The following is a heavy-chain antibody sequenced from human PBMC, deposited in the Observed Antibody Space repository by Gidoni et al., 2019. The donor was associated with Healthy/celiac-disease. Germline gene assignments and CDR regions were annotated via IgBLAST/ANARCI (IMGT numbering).Heavy chain of an antibody. Sequence: QVQLQQWGAGLLKPSETLSLTCALYGGSFSGYYWSWIRQPPGKGLEWIGEINHSGSPNYNPALNSRVTISVDTSKNQFSLKLSSVTAADTAVYYCARGELITMVRGVGWGYWGQGTLVTVSS. J-gene: IGHJ4*02. CDR2: INHSGSP. V-gene: IGHV4-34*01. D-gene: IGHD3-10*01. CDR3: ARGELITMVRGVGWGY. CDR1: GGSFSGYY.